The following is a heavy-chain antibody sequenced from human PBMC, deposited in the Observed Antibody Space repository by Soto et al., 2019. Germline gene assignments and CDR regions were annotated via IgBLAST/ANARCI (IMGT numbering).Heavy chain of an antibody. CDR3: AKHWDWGSLAY. V-gene: IGHV4-59*08. D-gene: IGHD3-16*01. J-gene: IGHJ4*02. CDR1: GGSISIDY. Sequence: QVQLQESGPGLVKHSETLSLTCTVSGGSISIDYWSWIRHPPGKGLEWIGYIYYGGSINYNPSLGCRVTISVETSKNQLALTLTYVTAAGTAVYYCAKHWDWGSLAYWGQGPLVTVSS. CDR2: IYYGGSI.